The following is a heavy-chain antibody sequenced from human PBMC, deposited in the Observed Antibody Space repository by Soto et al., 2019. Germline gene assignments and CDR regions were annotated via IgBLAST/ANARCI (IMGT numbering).Heavy chain of an antibody. Sequence: QVQLVQSGAEVKKPGASVKVSCKASGYTFTSYGISWVRQAPGQGLEWMGWISAYNGNTNYAQKLQGRVTMTTDTSTSTVYMELRSLRSDDTAVYYCARVPFHYDILTGYYKGIDYWGQGTLVTVSS. CDR2: ISAYNGNT. CDR3: ARVPFHYDILTGYYKGIDY. V-gene: IGHV1-18*01. D-gene: IGHD3-9*01. CDR1: GYTFTSYG. J-gene: IGHJ4*02.